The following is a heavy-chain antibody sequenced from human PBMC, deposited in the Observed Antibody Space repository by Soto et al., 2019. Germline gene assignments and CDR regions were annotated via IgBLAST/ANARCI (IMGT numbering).Heavy chain of an antibody. J-gene: IGHJ4*02. CDR3: VSQRTTVLTQAYFDY. Sequence: TNSVAEGNSINIGDYRSWKHQSPGKGLEWIGSVYYRGRSYSKSSVKSRVTISVDTSKNQFSLNFNSVTASDTALYYCVSQRTTVLTQAYFDYWGPGALVPVSS. CDR2: VYYRGRS. V-gene: IGHV4-39*01. CDR1: EGNSINIGDY. D-gene: IGHD4-17*01.